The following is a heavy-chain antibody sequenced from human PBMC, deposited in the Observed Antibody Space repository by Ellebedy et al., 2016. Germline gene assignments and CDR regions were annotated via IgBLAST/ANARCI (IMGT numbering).Heavy chain of an antibody. J-gene: IGHJ3*02. D-gene: IGHD5-24*01. CDR2: INPNSGGT. V-gene: IGHV1-2*02. CDR3: ARDYEYRDGYGDAFDI. Sequence: ASVKVSCXASGYTFTGYYMHWVRQAPGQGLEWMGWINPNSGGTNYAQKFQGRVTMTRDTSISTAYMELSRLRSDDTAVYYCARDYEYRDGYGDAFDIWGQGTMVTVSS. CDR1: GYTFTGYY.